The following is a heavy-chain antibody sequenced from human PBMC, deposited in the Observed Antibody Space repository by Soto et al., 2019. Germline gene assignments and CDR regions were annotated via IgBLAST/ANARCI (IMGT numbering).Heavy chain of an antibody. CDR3: ARSTIRHAFDI. Sequence: SETLSLTCAVSGYSISSGYYWSWIRQPPGKGLEWIGYIYNRGNTNYNPSLKSRVTISVHTSKNQFSLKLSSVTAADTAVYFCARSTIRHAFDIWGQGTVVTVSS. J-gene: IGHJ3*02. V-gene: IGHV4-38-2*01. CDR1: GYSISSGYY. CDR2: IYNRGNT.